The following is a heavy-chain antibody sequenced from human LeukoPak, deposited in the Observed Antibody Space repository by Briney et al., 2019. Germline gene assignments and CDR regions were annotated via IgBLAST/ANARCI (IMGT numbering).Heavy chain of an antibody. CDR1: GFTFSSYA. Sequence: GGSLRLSCAASGFTFSSYAMNWVRQAPGKGLEWVSAISGSGGSTYYADSVKGRFTISRDNSKNTLYLQMNSLRAEDTAVYYCAKDHSYSSSSYFDYWGQGTLVTVSS. CDR2: ISGSGGST. D-gene: IGHD6-6*01. J-gene: IGHJ4*02. V-gene: IGHV3-23*01. CDR3: AKDHSYSSSSYFDY.